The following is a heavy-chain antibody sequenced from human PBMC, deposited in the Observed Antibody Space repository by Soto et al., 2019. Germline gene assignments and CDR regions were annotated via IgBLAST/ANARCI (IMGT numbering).Heavy chain of an antibody. CDR1: GGSFSGYY. CDR3: ARGRTIWSGYFMSPAIKDY. CDR2: INHSGST. V-gene: IGHV4-34*01. D-gene: IGHD3-3*01. Sequence: RASETLSLTCAVYGGSFSGYYWGWIRQPPGKGLEWIGEINHSGSTNYNPSLKSRVTISVDTSKNQFSLKLSSVTAADTAVYYCARGRTIWSGYFMSPAIKDYWGQGTLVTVSS. J-gene: IGHJ4*02.